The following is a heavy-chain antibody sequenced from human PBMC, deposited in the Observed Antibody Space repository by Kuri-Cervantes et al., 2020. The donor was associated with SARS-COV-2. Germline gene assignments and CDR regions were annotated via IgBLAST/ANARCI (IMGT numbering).Heavy chain of an antibody. CDR1: GFTFSSYW. CDR2: INSDGSST. V-gene: IGHV3-74*01. J-gene: IGHJ3*02. D-gene: IGHD1-20*01. Sequence: GESLKISCAASGFTFSSYWMHWVRQAPGKGLVWVSRINSDGSSTSYADSVKGRFTISRDNAKNTLYLQMNSLRAEDTAVYYCARVEWYNWNLFDAFDIWGQGTVVTVSS. CDR3: ARVEWYNWNLFDAFDI.